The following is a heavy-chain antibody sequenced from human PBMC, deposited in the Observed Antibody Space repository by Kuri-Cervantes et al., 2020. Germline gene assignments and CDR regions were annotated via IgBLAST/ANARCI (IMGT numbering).Heavy chain of an antibody. CDR2: IYTSGST. D-gene: IGHD3-22*01. CDR1: GGSFSGYY. Sequence: SQTLSLTCAVYGGSFSGYYWSWIRQPAGKGLEWIGRIYTSGSTNYNPSLKSRVTISVDTSKNQFSLKLSSVTAADTAVYYCARERYDSSGNYWGQGTLVTVSS. CDR3: ARERYDSSGNY. V-gene: IGHV4-4*07. J-gene: IGHJ4*02.